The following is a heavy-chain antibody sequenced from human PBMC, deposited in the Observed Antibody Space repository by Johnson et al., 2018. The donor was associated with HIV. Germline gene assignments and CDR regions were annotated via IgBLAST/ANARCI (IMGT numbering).Heavy chain of an antibody. CDR3: AKSPRFTIFGSDAFDI. Sequence: VQLVESGGALVQPGGSLRLSCAASGFTFSSYAMSWVRQAPGKGLEWVSAISGSGGSTYYADSVKGRFTISRDNSKNTLYLQMNSLRADDTAVYYCAKSPRFTIFGSDAFDIWGQGTMVTVSS. CDR1: GFTFSSYA. CDR2: ISGSGGST. V-gene: IGHV3-23*04. J-gene: IGHJ3*02. D-gene: IGHD3-3*01.